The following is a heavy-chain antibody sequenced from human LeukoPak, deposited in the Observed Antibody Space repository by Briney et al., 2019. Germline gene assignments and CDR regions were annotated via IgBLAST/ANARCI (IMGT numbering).Heavy chain of an antibody. J-gene: IGHJ4*02. CDR1: GYTFTGYY. Sequence: ASVKVSCKASGYTFTGYYIHWVRQAPGQGLEWMGWINPNSGGTNYAQKFQGRVTMTRDTSISTAYMELSRLRSDDTAVYYCAKDRAVRGLMGAGDYWGQGTLVTVSS. V-gene: IGHV1-2*02. D-gene: IGHD3-10*01. CDR3: AKDRAVRGLMGAGDY. CDR2: INPNSGGT.